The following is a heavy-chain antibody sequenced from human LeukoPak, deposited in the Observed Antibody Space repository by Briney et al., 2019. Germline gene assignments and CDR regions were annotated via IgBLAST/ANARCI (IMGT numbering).Heavy chain of an antibody. D-gene: IGHD6-13*01. J-gene: IGHJ4*02. Sequence: GGSLRLSCAASGFSFSSYAMSWDRQAPGKGLEWVSAISGSGGSTYYADSVKGRFTISRDNSKNTLYLQMNSLRAEDTAVYYCAKPGYSSSWSFDYWGQGTLITVSS. CDR3: AKPGYSSSWSFDY. V-gene: IGHV3-23*01. CDR1: GFSFSSYA. CDR2: ISGSGGST.